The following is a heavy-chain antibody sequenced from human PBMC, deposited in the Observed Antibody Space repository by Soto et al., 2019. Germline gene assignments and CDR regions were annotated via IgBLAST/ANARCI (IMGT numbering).Heavy chain of an antibody. V-gene: IGHV1-18*04. CDR2: ISAYNVNT. CDR1: GYTFTSYG. Sequence: QVQLVQSGAEVKKPGASVKVSCKASGYTFTSYGISWVRQAPGQGLEGMGWISAYNVNTNYAQKLQGRVTMTTDTSTSTAYMELRSLRSEDTAVYYCARDQNDYVWGSYSLRSDSIDYWGHGTLVTVSS. J-gene: IGHJ4*01. D-gene: IGHD3-16*02. CDR3: ARDQNDYVWGSYSLRSDSIDY.